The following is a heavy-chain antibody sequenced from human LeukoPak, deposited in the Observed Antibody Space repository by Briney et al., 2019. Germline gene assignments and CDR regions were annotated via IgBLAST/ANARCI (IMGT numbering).Heavy chain of an antibody. Sequence: SETLSLTCSVSGGSIIGHWRSWIRQPPGKGLEWIGDVFYSGSNNYNPSLKSRLTISLDTSKNQFSLKLSSVTAADTAVYYCVRGYKYFDYWGQGTLVTVSS. CDR1: GGSIIGHW. V-gene: IGHV4-59*08. CDR2: VFYSGSN. D-gene: IGHD5-24*01. J-gene: IGHJ4*02. CDR3: VRGYKYFDY.